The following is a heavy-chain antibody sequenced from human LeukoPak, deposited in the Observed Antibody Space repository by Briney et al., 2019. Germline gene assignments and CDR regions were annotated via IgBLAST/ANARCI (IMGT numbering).Heavy chain of an antibody. D-gene: IGHD6-19*01. CDR2: ISGSGSSI. CDR1: GFTFSSYE. J-gene: IGHJ5*02. Sequence: GGSLRLSCAASGFTFSSYEMNWVRQAPGKGLEWVSYISGSGSSIHYADSAKGRFTISRDNAKNSLYLQMHSLRAEDTAVYYCARDRSGLYKWFDPWGQGTLVTVSS. V-gene: IGHV3-48*03. CDR3: ARDRSGLYKWFDP.